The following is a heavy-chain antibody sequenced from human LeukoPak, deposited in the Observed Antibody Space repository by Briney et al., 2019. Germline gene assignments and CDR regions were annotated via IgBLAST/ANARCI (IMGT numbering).Heavy chain of an antibody. J-gene: IGHJ4*02. CDR2: ISGSGGST. V-gene: IGHV3-23*01. Sequence: GGSLRLSCAASGFTFSSYAMSWVRQAPGKGLEWVSAISGSGGSTYYADSVKGRFTISRDNSKNTLYLQMNSLSAEDTAVYYCAKDLGPHIAVAGILFDYWGQGTLVTVSS. D-gene: IGHD6-19*01. CDR1: GFTFSSYA. CDR3: AKDLGPHIAVAGILFDY.